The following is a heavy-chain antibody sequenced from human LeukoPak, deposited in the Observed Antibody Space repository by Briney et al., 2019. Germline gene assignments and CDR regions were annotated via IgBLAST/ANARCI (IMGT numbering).Heavy chain of an antibody. D-gene: IGHD3-10*01. J-gene: IGHJ4*02. CDR2: MNPNSGNT. Sequence: GASVKVSCKASGYTFTSYDINWVRQATGQGLEWMGWMNPNSGNTGYAQKFQGRVTMTRNTSISTAYMELSSLRSEDTAVYYCARGGSATMVRGVITRLVRFDYWGQGTLVTVSS. CDR3: ARGGSATMVRGVITRLVRFDY. V-gene: IGHV1-8*01. CDR1: GYTFTSYD.